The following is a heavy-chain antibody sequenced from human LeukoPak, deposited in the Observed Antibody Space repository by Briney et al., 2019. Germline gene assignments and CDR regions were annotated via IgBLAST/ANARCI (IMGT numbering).Heavy chain of an antibody. J-gene: IGHJ5*02. Sequence: SETLSLTCTVSGGSISSGSYYWSWIRQPAGKGLEWIGRIYTSGSTNYNPSLKSRVTMSVDTSKNQFSLKLSSVTAADTAVYYCARDWSGNYYTNWFDPWGQGTLVTVSS. V-gene: IGHV4-61*02. CDR3: ARDWSGNYYTNWFDP. D-gene: IGHD1-26*01. CDR1: GGSISSGSYY. CDR2: IYTSGST.